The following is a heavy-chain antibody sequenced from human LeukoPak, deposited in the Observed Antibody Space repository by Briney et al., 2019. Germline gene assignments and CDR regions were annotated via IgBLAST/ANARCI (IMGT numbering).Heavy chain of an antibody. Sequence: GGSLRLSCAASGFIFSSCCLSWVRQAPGRGLEWVATIKQDETEKFYVDSVKGRFIISRDNAKNSLSLQMNNLRAEDTAVYYCAKGLGIGFRSGVHSAFDIWGQGTMVTVSS. D-gene: IGHD7-27*01. J-gene: IGHJ3*02. CDR3: AKGLGIGFRSGVHSAFDI. CDR1: GFIFSSCC. CDR2: IKQDETEK. V-gene: IGHV3-7*02.